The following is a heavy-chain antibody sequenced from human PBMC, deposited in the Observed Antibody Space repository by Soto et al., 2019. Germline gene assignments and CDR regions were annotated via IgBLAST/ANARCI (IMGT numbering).Heavy chain of an antibody. D-gene: IGHD3-22*01. Sequence: EVQLVESGGGLVQPGKSLRLSCAASGFDFDDYAMHWVRQRPGRGLEWVSGLNCDGGSIGYADSVKGRFTLSRDNVYNPVNLEMNSPKAEEPALYYCVKGASSGAYYGMDAWGQGTAVTVSS. CDR3: VKGASSGAYYGMDA. CDR2: LNCDGGSI. V-gene: IGHV3-9*01. CDR1: GFDFDDYA. J-gene: IGHJ6*02.